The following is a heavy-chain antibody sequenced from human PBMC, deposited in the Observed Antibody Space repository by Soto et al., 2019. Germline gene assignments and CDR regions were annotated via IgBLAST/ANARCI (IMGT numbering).Heavy chain of an antibody. J-gene: IGHJ5*02. CDR1: GYTFTSYG. CDR3: ARDYYDSSGYSNWFDP. D-gene: IGHD3-22*01. CDR2: ISAYNGNT. V-gene: IGHV1-18*01. Sequence: ASVKVSCKASGYTFTSYGISWVRQTPGQGLEWMGWISAYNGNTNYAQKLQGRVTMTTDTSTSTAYMELRSLRSDDTAVYYCARDYYDSSGYSNWFDPWGQGTLVTVSS.